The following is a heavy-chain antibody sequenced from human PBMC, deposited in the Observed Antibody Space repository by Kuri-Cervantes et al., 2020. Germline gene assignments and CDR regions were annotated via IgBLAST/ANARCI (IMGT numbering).Heavy chain of an antibody. D-gene: IGHD5/OR15-5a*01. V-gene: IGHV3-7*01. J-gene: IGHJ4*02. CDR3: AREVSILDSRFFDY. CDR1: GFTFSSYW. Sequence: GGSLRLSCAASGFTFSSYWMSWVRQAPGKGLEWVANINQDGSEKYYVDSVKGRFTISRDNAKNSLNLQMNSLGAEDTAVYYCAREVSILDSRFFDYWGQGTLVTVSS. CDR2: INQDGSEK.